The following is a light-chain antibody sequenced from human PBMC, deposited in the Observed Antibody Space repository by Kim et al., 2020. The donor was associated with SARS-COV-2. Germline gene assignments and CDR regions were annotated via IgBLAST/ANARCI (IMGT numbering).Light chain of an antibody. CDR3: QQRSNWPPYT. V-gene: IGKV3-11*01. CDR2: DAS. CDR1: QSISRY. J-gene: IGKJ2*01. Sequence: SPGESATLSSRASQSISRYLAWYQQKPGQAPRLLIYDASNRATGIPARFSGSGSGTDFTLTISSLESEDFAVYYCQQRSNWPPYTFGQGTKVDIK.